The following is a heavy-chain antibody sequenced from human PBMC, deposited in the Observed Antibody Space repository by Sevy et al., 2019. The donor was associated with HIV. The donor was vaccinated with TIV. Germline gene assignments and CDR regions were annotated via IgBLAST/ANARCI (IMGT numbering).Heavy chain of an antibody. Sequence: SETLSLTCAVYGGSFSGYYWSWIRQPPGKGLEWIGEINHSGSTNYNPSLKSRVTISVDTSKNQFSLKLSSVTAADTAVYYCASGTSGSGFPRPDYWGQGTLVTVSS. CDR3: ASGTSGSGFPRPDY. D-gene: IGHD3-10*01. J-gene: IGHJ4*02. CDR2: INHSGST. V-gene: IGHV4-34*01. CDR1: GGSFSGYY.